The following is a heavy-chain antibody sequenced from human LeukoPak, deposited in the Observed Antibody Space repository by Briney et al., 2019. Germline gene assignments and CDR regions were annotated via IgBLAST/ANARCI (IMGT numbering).Heavy chain of an antibody. D-gene: IGHD2-2*01. J-gene: IGHJ4*02. V-gene: IGHV4-34*01. CDR1: GGSFSGYY. CDR3: ARASEDFSTSFYPDY. Sequence: TSETLSLTCAVYGGSFSGYYWSWIRQPPGKGLEWIGEINHSGSTNYNPSLKSRVTISVDTSKNQFSLKLSSVTAADTAVYYCARASEDFSTSFYPDYWGQGTLVTVSS. CDR2: INHSGST.